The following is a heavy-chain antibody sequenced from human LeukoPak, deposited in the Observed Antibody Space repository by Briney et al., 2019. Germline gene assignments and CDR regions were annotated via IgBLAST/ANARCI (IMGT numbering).Heavy chain of an antibody. J-gene: IGHJ4*02. CDR2: IWYDGSNK. D-gene: IGHD6-19*01. V-gene: IGHV3-33*01. CDR1: GFTFSSYG. CDR3: ARESSSSGTGF. Sequence: GGSLRLSCAASGFTFSSYGMHWVRQAPGKGLEWVAVIWYDGSNKYYADSVKGRFTISRDNSKNTLYLQMNSLRAEDTAVYYCARESSSSGTGFWGQGTLVTVSS.